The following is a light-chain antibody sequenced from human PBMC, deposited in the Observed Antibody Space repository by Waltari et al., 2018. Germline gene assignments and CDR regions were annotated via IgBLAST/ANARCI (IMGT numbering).Light chain of an antibody. CDR1: SGHSSYV. CDR2: LNSDGNH. CDR3: QTWGTGVV. V-gene: IGLV4-69*01. Sequence: QLVLTHSPSASASLGASVNLPCTLSSGHSSYVIAWHQQQPEKGPRYLMKLNSDGNHSKGDGIPDRFSGSSSGAERYLTISSLQSEVEADYYCQTWGTGVVFGGGTKLTVL. J-gene: IGLJ2*01.